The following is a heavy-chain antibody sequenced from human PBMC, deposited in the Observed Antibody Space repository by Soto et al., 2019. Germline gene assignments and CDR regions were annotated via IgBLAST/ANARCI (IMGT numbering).Heavy chain of an antibody. CDR3: ARSDGYNFNWLDS. CDR2: MNPNSSNT. CDR1: GYTFATYD. D-gene: IGHD2-21*01. Sequence: ASVKVSCKASGYTFATYDMNWVRQAPGQGLEWMGWMNPNSSNTGYAQKFQGRLTMTRDTALSVAHMELSSLRNEDTAVYYCARSDGYNFNWLDSWGQGTLVTVSS. V-gene: IGHV1-8*01. J-gene: IGHJ5*01.